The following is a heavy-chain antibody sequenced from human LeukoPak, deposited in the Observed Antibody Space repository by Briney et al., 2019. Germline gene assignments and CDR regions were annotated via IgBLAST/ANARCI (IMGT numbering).Heavy chain of an antibody. CDR2: MNPNSGNT. CDR3: ARVQISGPRWFDP. Sequence: ASVKVSCKASGYTFTSYDINWVRLATGQGLEWMGWMNPNSGNTGYAQKFQGRVTITRNTSISTAYMELSSLRSEDTAVYYCARVQISGPRWFDPWGQGTLVTVSS. D-gene: IGHD3-10*01. J-gene: IGHJ5*02. V-gene: IGHV1-8*03. CDR1: GYTFTSYD.